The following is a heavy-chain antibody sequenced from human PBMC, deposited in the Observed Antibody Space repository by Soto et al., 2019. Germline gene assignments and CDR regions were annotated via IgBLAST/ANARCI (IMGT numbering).Heavy chain of an antibody. D-gene: IGHD6-19*01. CDR1: GFTFSGYW. J-gene: IGHJ5*02. V-gene: IGHV3-7*05. CDR3: TRNLGWGWFDP. CDR2: IKEDGSEK. Sequence: EVQLVDSGGGLVQPGGSLRLSCAASGFTFSGYWMSWVRKAPGKGLECVASIKEDGSEKYYVDSVKGRFTISRDDAKNSLYLQMNSLRVEDTAVYYCTRNLGWGWFDPWGQGTLVTVSS.